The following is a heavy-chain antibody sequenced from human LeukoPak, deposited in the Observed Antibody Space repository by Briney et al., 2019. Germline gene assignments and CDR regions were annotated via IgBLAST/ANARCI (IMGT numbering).Heavy chain of an antibody. V-gene: IGHV3-30-3*01. CDR2: ISYDGSNK. Sequence: GGSLRLSCAASGFTFSSYAMHWVRQAPGKGLEWVAVISYDGSNKYYADSVKGRFTISRDNSKNTLYLQMNSLRAEDTAVYYCAKEGKWELLRCAFDIWGQGTMVTVSS. D-gene: IGHD1-26*01. CDR1: GFTFSSYA. J-gene: IGHJ3*02. CDR3: AKEGKWELLRCAFDI.